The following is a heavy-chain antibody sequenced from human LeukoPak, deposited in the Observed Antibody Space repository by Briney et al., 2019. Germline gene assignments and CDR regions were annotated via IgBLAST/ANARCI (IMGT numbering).Heavy chain of an antibody. V-gene: IGHV1-2*02. CDR3: ARGYYYYDSSGYYL. D-gene: IGHD3-22*01. CDR1: GYTFTDYY. Sequence: ASVKVSCKASGYTFTDYYMHWVRQAPGQGLEWMGWINPNSGGTNYAQKFQGRVTMTRDTSISTAYMELSRLRSDDTAVYYCARGYYYYDSSGYYLWGQGTLVTVSS. CDR2: INPNSGGT. J-gene: IGHJ5*02.